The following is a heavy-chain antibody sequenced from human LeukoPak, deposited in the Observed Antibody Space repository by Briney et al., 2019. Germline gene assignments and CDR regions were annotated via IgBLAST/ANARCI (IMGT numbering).Heavy chain of an antibody. CDR1: GFTVSSNS. D-gene: IGHD1-1*01. CDR3: ANEADRIIQH. J-gene: IGHJ1*01. CDR2: IYSGTI. V-gene: IGHV3-53*05. Sequence: GGSLRLSCTVSGFTVSSNSMSWVRQAPGKGLEWVSFIYSGTIHYSDSVKGRFTISRDNRKKSLYLQMNRLRTEDTAFYYCANEADRIIQHWGQGTLVTVSS.